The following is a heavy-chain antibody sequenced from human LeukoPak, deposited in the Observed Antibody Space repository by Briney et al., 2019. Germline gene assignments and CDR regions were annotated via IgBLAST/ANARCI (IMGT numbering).Heavy chain of an antibody. D-gene: IGHD3-22*01. CDR1: GFTFSSYA. CDR2: ISGSGGST. J-gene: IGHJ3*02. V-gene: IGHV3-23*01. Sequence: GGSLRLSCAASGFTFSSYAMGWVRQAPGKGLEWVSTISGSGGSTYYADSVKGRFTISRDNSKNTLYLQMNSLRAEDTAVYYCAKGEESSYDSSGYYLNDAFDIWGQGTMVTVSS. CDR3: AKGEESSYDSSGYYLNDAFDI.